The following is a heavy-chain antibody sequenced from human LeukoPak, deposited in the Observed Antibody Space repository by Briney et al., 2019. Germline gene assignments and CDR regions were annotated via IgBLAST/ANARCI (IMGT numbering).Heavy chain of an antibody. Sequence: GGSLRLSCAASGFTFSNYWMSWVHQAPGKGLEWVANIKQDGSEKFYVDSVKGRFTISRDNAENSLYLQMNSLRAEDTAVYYCATGLRTFDYWGQGTLVTVSS. V-gene: IGHV3-7*01. CDR1: GFTFSNYW. J-gene: IGHJ4*02. D-gene: IGHD3/OR15-3a*01. CDR2: IKQDGSEK. CDR3: ATGLRTFDY.